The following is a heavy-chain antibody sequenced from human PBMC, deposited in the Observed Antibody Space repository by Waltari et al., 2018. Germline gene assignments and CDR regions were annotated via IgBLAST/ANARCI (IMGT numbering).Heavy chain of an antibody. CDR3: AAASHSGSYYFASDY. D-gene: IGHD1-26*01. Sequence: EVQLVQSGAEVKKPGESLKISCKGSGYSFTSYWIGWVRQMPGKGLEWMGSIYPGDSDTRYSPSFQGQVTISADKSISTAYLQWSSLKASDTAMYYCAAASHSGSYYFASDYWGQGTLVTVSS. CDR1: GYSFTSYW. V-gene: IGHV5-51*01. J-gene: IGHJ4*02. CDR2: IYPGDSDT.